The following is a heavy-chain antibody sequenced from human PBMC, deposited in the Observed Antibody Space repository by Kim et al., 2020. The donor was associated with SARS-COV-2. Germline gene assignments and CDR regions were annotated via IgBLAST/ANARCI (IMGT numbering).Heavy chain of an antibody. Sequence: GSLRLSCAASGFTFSSYAMHWVRQAPGKGLAWVAVISYDGSNKYYADSVKGRFTISRDNSKNTLYLQMNSLRAEDTAVYYCARDRLYSSSWYLWVGDYWGQGTLVTVSS. CDR1: GFTFSSYA. V-gene: IGHV3-30*04. CDR2: ISYDGSNK. J-gene: IGHJ4*02. D-gene: IGHD6-13*01. CDR3: ARDRLYSSSWYLWVGDY.